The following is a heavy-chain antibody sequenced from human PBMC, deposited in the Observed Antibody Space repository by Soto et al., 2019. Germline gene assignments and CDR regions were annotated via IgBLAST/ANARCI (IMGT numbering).Heavy chain of an antibody. CDR1: GFTFSNYS. V-gene: IGHV3-48*01. CDR2: ISSSSSTI. Sequence: EVLLVESGGGLVQPGGSLRLSCAASGFTFSNYSMNWVRQAPGKGLEWVSYISSSSSTIYYADSVKGQFTISRDNARNSLYLQLNSLRAEDTAVYYCARSDWYFDLWGRGTLVTVSS. CDR3: ARSDWYFDL. J-gene: IGHJ2*01.